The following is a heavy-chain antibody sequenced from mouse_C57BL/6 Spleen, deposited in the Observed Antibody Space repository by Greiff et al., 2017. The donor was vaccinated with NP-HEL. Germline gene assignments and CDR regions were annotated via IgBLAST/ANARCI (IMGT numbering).Heavy chain of an antibody. J-gene: IGHJ2*01. CDR1: GYAFSSSW. CDR3: ARREDYYGSS. D-gene: IGHD1-1*01. V-gene: IGHV1-82*01. Sequence: VKLQQSGPELVKPGASVKISCKASGYAFSSSWMNWVKQRPGKGLEWIGRIYPGDGDTNYNGKFKGKATLTADKSSSTAYMQLSSLTSEDSAVYFCARREDYYGSSWGQGTTLTVSS. CDR2: IYPGDGDT.